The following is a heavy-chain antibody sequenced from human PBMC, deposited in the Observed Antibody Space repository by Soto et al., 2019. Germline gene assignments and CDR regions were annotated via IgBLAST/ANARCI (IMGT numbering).Heavy chain of an antibody. CDR2: TYYSGST. D-gene: IGHD2-15*01. J-gene: IGHJ5*02. CDR1: GGSISSSSYY. V-gene: IGHV4-39*01. Sequence: PSETLSLTCTVSGGSISSSSYYWGWIRQPPGKGLEWIGSTYYSGSTYYNPSLKSRVTISVDTSKNQFSLKLSSVTAADTAVYYCARNPPVVVVVAASPAWCDPWGQGTLVTVSS. CDR3: ARNPPVVVVVAASPAWCDP.